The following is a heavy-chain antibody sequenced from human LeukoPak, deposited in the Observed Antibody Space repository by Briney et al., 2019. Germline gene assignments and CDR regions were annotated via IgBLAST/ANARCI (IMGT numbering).Heavy chain of an antibody. CDR1: GFTFSSYG. D-gene: IGHD2-21*01. Sequence: PGGSLRLSCAASGFTFSSYGMHWVRQASGKGLEWVAVISYDGSNKYYADSVKGRFSISRDNAKNSLYLQMNSLRAEDTAVYYCARALSDWGQGTLVTVSS. V-gene: IGHV3-30*03. J-gene: IGHJ4*02. CDR3: ARALSD. CDR2: ISYDGSNK.